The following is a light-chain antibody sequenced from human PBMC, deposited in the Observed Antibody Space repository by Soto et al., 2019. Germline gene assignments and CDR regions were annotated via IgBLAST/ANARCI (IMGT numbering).Light chain of an antibody. Sequence: EIVLTQSPGSLSLSPGERATLSCRVSQSVSSNYLAWYQQKAGQAPRLLIYGASSRATGIPDRFSGSRSGTDFTLTISRLESEDFAVYYCQHYGGSPPNTFGQGTKLEIK. V-gene: IGKV3-20*01. CDR2: GAS. J-gene: IGKJ2*01. CDR3: QHYGGSPPNT. CDR1: QSVSSNY.